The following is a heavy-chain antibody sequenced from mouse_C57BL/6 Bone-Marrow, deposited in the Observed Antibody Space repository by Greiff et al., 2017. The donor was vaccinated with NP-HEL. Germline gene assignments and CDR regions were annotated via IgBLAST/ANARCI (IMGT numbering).Heavy chain of an antibody. CDR3: ARVRTGTRWYFDV. CDR1: GYTFTSYW. V-gene: IGHV1-52*01. J-gene: IGHJ1*03. CDR2: IDPSDSET. Sequence: QVQLKQPGAELVRPGSSVKLSCKASGYTFTSYWMHWVKQRPIQGLEWIGNIDPSDSETHYNQKFKDKATLTVDKSSSTAYMQLSSLTSEDSAVYYCARVRTGTRWYFDVWGTGTTVTVSS. D-gene: IGHD4-1*01.